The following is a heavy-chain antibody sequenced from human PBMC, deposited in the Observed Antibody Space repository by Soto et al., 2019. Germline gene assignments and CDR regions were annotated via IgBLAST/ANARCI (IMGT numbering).Heavy chain of an antibody. J-gene: IGHJ6*02. CDR1: GGSFSGYY. Sequence: SQTLSLTCAVHGGSFSGYYWSWIRQPPGKGLEWIGEINHSGSTNYNPSLKIRVTISVDTSKNQFSLKLSSVTAADTAVYYCARSRGFTIFAVVSLPRGMDVWGQGTTVTGSS. CDR2: INHSGST. D-gene: IGHD3-3*01. V-gene: IGHV4-34*01. CDR3: ARSRGFTIFAVVSLPRGMDV.